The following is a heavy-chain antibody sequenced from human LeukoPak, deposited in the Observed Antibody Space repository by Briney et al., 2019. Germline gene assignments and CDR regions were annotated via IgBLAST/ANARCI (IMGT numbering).Heavy chain of an antibody. CDR2: IYTSGST. J-gene: IGHJ6*03. V-gene: IGHV4-4*09. D-gene: IGHD3-3*01. CDR1: GGSISSYY. Sequence: SETLSPTCTVSGGSISSYYWSWIRQPPGKGLEWIGYIYTSGSTNYNPSLKSRVTISVDTSKNQFSLKLSSVTAADTAVYYCARSRYYDFWSGYFRYYYYYMDVWGKGTTVTVSS. CDR3: ARSRYYDFWSGYFRYYYYYMDV.